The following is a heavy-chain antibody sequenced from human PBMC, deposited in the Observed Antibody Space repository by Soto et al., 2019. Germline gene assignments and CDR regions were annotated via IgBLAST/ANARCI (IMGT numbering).Heavy chain of an antibody. CDR1: GFTFSNAW. D-gene: IGHD2-15*01. Sequence: EVQLVESGGGLVKPGGSLRLSCAASGFTFSNAWMSWVRQAPGKGLEWVGRIKSKTDGGTTDYAAPVKGRFTISRDDSKNTLYLQMKSLKTEDTAVYYCTAFIVVVVAATSDYWGQGTLVTVSS. V-gene: IGHV3-15*01. CDR2: IKSKTDGGTT. CDR3: TAFIVVVVAATSDY. J-gene: IGHJ4*02.